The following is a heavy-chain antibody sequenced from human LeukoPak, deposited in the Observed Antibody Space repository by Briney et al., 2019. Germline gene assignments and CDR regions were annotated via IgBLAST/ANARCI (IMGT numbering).Heavy chain of an antibody. Sequence: GGSLRLSCAASGFTFSSYGMHWVRQAPGKGLEWVAFIRYDGSNKYYADSVKGRFTISRDNSKNTLYLQMNSLRAEDTAVYYCAKARYYDSSGYLIDDWGQGTLVTVSS. CDR1: GFTFSSYG. CDR2: IRYDGSNK. D-gene: IGHD3-22*01. V-gene: IGHV3-30*02. J-gene: IGHJ4*02. CDR3: AKARYYDSSGYLIDD.